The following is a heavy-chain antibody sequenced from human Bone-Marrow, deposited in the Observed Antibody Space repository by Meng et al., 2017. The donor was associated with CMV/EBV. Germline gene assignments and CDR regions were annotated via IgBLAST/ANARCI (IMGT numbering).Heavy chain of an antibody. CDR1: GFAFSTYS. CDR2: ISWSSATI. V-gene: IGHV3-48*04. J-gene: IGHJ4*01. Sequence: GGSLRLSCTASGFAFSTYSANWVRQAPGKGLEWVAYISWSSATIYYADSVKGRFTISRDNAKSSLYLHMSSLRAADTAVYYCARDLIQGVVGARPRGPGDLWGHGTLVTVSS. CDR3: ARDLIQGVVGARPRGPGDL. D-gene: IGHD1-26*01.